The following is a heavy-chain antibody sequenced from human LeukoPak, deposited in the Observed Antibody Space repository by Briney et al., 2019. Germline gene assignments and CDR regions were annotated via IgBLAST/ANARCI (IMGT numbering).Heavy chain of an antibody. J-gene: IGHJ1*01. CDR3: ARYIRGDGYFQH. D-gene: IGHD3-10*01. CDR2: IYHSGST. CDR1: GYSISSGYY. Sequence: SETLSLTCTVSGYSISSGYYWGWIRQPPGKGLEWIGSIYHSGSTYYNPSLKSRVTISVDTSKNQFSLKLSSVTAADTAVYYCARYIRGDGYFQHWGQGTLVTVSS. V-gene: IGHV4-38-2*02.